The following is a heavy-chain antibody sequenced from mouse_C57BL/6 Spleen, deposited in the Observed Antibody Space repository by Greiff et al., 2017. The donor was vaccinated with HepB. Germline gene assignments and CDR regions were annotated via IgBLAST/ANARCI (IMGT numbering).Heavy chain of an antibody. CDR1: GYAFTNYL. Sequence: LVESGAELVRPGTSVKVSCKASGYAFTNYLIEWVKQRPGQGLEWIGVINPGSGGTNYNEKFKGKATLTADKSSSTAYMQLSSLTSEDSAVYFCARAGGNYDYFDYWGLGTTLTVSS. J-gene: IGHJ2*01. CDR3: ARAGGNYDYFDY. CDR2: INPGSGGT. V-gene: IGHV1-54*01. D-gene: IGHD2-1*01.